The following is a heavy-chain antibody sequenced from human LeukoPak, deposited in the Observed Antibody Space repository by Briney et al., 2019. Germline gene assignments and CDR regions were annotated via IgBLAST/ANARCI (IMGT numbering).Heavy chain of an antibody. Sequence: GGSLRLSCAASGFTFSNYAMNWVRQAPGKGLEWVSAISDSGRTYYADSVKGRFTISRDNSKNPLYLLMNSLRAEDTAVYYCAKPLGGFTIFGVAPYYYWGQGTLVTVSS. CDR3: AKPLGGFTIFGVAPYYY. CDR2: ISDSGRT. CDR1: GFTFSNYA. D-gene: IGHD3-3*01. V-gene: IGHV3-23*01. J-gene: IGHJ4*02.